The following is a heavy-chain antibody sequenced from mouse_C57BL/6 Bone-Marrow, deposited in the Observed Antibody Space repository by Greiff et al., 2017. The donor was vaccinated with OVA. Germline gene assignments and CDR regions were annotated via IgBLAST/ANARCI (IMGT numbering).Heavy chain of an antibody. CDR3: ARNPGLDGYYVKGFLYYAMDY. V-gene: IGHV2-9-1*01. CDR2: IWTGGGT. Sequence: QVQLQQSGPGLVAPSQSLSITCSVSGFSLTSYAISWVRQPPGKGLEWLGVIWTGGGTNYNSALKSRLSISKDNSKSQVFLKMNSLQTDDTARYYCARNPGLDGYYVKGFLYYAMDYWGQGTSVTVSS. D-gene: IGHD2-3*01. J-gene: IGHJ4*01. CDR1: GFSLTSYA.